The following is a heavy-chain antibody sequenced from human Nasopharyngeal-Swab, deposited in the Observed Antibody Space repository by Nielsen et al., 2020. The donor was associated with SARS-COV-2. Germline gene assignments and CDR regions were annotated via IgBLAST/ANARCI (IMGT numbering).Heavy chain of an antibody. J-gene: IGHJ4*02. V-gene: IGHV1-24*01. CDR3: ATDLFTAMSGDY. CDR1: GYTLTELS. D-gene: IGHD5-18*01. Sequence: ASVKVSCKVSGYTLTELSMHWVRQAPGKGLEWMGGFDPEDGETIYAQKFQGRVTMTEDTSTDTAYMELSSLRSEDTAVYYCATDLFTAMSGDYWGQGTLVTVSS. CDR2: FDPEDGET.